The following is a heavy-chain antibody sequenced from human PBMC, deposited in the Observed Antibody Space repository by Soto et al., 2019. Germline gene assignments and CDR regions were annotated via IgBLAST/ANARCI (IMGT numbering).Heavy chain of an antibody. CDR1: GYSFTSYW. V-gene: IGHV5-10-1*01. CDR3: ASSPRGYCSSTSCRELGNYYGMDV. CDR2: IDPSDSYT. Sequence: GESLKISCKGSGYSFTSYWISWVRQMPGKGLEWMGRIDPSDSYTNYSPSFQGHVTISADKPISTAYLQWSSLKASDTAMYYCASSPRGYCSSTSCRELGNYYGMDVWGEGTTVTVS. D-gene: IGHD2-2*01. J-gene: IGHJ6*02.